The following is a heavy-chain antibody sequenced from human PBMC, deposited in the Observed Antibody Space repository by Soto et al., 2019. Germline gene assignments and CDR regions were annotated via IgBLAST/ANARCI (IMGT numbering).Heavy chain of an antibody. D-gene: IGHD2-2*01. CDR1: GYSFTSYW. J-gene: IGHJ6*02. CDR3: AAPKQLSRGYYYGMDV. CDR2: IDPSDSYT. V-gene: IGHV5-10-1*01. Sequence: EVQLVQSGAEVKKPGESLRISCKGSGYSFTSYWISWLRQMPGKGLEWMGRIDPSDSYTNYSPSFQGHVTISADKSISTAYLQWSSLKASDTAMYYCAAPKQLSRGYYYGMDVWGQGTTVTVSS.